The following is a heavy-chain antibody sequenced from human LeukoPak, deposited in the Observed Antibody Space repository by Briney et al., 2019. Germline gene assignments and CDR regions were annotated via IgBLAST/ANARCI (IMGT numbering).Heavy chain of an antibody. J-gene: IGHJ5*02. Sequence: ESGPTLVNPTQTLTLTCTFSGFSLSTSGVGVGWIRQPPGKALEWLALIYWDDDWRYSPSLKSRLTIHKDTSKNQVVLTMTNMDPVDTATYYCAPLGGAVAGTNWFDPWGQGTLVTVSS. CDR1: GFSLSTSGVG. CDR3: APLGGAVAGTNWFDP. CDR2: IYWDDDW. D-gene: IGHD6-19*01. V-gene: IGHV2-5*02.